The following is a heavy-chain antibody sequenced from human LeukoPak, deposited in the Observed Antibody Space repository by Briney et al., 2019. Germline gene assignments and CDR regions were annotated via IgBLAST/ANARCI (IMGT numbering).Heavy chain of an antibody. CDR1: GYTFTNYY. V-gene: IGHV1-46*01. CDR3: AREESGGYFDY. D-gene: IGHD2-8*02. CDR2: INPTGTST. Sequence: ASVKVSCKASGYTFTNYYMHWVRQAPGQGLEWMGLINPTGTSTNYAQKFRGRVTMTRNTSTTTAYMELSSLRSEDTAVYYCAREESGGYFDYWGQGTLVTVSS. J-gene: IGHJ4*02.